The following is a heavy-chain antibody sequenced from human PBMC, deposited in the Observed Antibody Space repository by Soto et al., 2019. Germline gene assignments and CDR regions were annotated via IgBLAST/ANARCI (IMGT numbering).Heavy chain of an antibody. D-gene: IGHD2-15*01. J-gene: IGHJ6*02. CDR1: GFTFSSYG. Sequence: GGSLRLSCAASGFTFSSYGMHWVRQAPGKGLEWVAVIWYDGSNKYYADSVKGRFTISRDNSKNTLYLQMNSLRVEDTAVYYCARYCSGGSCYPVYYGMDVWGQGTTVTVSS. V-gene: IGHV3-33*01. CDR3: ARYCSGGSCYPVYYGMDV. CDR2: IWYDGSNK.